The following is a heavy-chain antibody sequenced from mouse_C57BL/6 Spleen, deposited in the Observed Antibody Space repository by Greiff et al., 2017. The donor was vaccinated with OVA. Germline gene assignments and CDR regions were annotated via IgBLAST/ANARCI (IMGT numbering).Heavy chain of an antibody. J-gene: IGHJ3*02. Sequence: DVKLQESGPGLVKPSQSLSLTCSVTGYSITSGYYWNWIRQFPGNKLEWMGYISYDGSNNYNPSLKNRISITRDTSKNQFFLKLNSVTTEDTATYYCAQLAWWGQGTLVTVSA. CDR1: GYSITSGYY. D-gene: IGHD1-1*01. CDR2: ISYDGSN. CDR3: AQLAW. V-gene: IGHV3-6*01.